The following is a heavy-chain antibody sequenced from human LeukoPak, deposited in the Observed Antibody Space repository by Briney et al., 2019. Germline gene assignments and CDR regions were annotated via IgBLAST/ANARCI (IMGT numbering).Heavy chain of an antibody. Sequence: GASVKVSCKASGYTFTGYYMHWVRQAPGQGLEWMGWINPNSGGRYCAQKFQDRVTMTRATSISTAYMELSRRRSDDTAVYYCASGDFTIVGGSPRDRGGFDYWGRGTLVTVSS. CDR1: GYTFTGYY. D-gene: IGHD3-22*01. CDR3: ASGDFTIVGGSPRDRGGFDY. V-gene: IGHV1-2*02. CDR2: INPNSGGR. J-gene: IGHJ4*02.